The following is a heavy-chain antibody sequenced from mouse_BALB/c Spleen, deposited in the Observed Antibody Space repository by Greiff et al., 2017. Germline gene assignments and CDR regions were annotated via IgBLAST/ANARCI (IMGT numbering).Heavy chain of an antibody. CDR3: ASYGNYYAMDY. Sequence: EVQLQESGGGLVKPGGSLKLSCAASGFTFSSYAMSWVRQTPEKRLEWVASISSGGSTYYPDSVKGRFTISRDNARNILYLQMSSLRSEDTAMYYCASYGNYYAMDYWGQGTSVTVSS. CDR2: ISSGGST. V-gene: IGHV5-6-5*01. D-gene: IGHD2-1*01. CDR1: GFTFSSYA. J-gene: IGHJ4*01.